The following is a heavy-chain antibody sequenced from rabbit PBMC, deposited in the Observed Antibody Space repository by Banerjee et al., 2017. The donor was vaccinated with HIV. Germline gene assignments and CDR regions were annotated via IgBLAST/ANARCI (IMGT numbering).Heavy chain of an antibody. J-gene: IGHJ3*01. Sequence: QSLEESGGDLVKPGASLTLTCTASGIDFSSYYYMCWVRQAPGKGLEWIGYIDPVFGSTSYASWVNGRFTVSSHNAQNTLYLELNSLTAADTATYFCVSGGYYSSGWHLWGQGTLVTVS. V-gene: IGHV1S43*01. CDR1: GIDFSSYYY. CDR2: IDPVFGST. CDR3: VSGGYYSSGWHL. D-gene: IGHD4-1*01.